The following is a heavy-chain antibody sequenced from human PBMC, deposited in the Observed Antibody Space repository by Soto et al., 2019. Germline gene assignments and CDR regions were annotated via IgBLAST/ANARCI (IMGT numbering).Heavy chain of an antibody. CDR2: TSAYKGNT. Sequence: QVQLVQSGAEVKKPGASVKVSCKASGYTFTSYGISWVRQAPGQGLEWMGWTSAYKGNTNYAQKLQGRVTMTTDTSTSRGYRELRRLGSDETAVYYCARREWLVGGYYYGRDVWGQGTTVTVSS. V-gene: IGHV1-18*01. CDR3: ARREWLVGGYYYGRDV. J-gene: IGHJ6*02. D-gene: IGHD6-19*01. CDR1: GYTFTSYG.